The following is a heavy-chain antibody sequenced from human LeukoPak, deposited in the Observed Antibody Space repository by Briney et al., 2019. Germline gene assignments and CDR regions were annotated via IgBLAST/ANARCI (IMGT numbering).Heavy chain of an antibody. CDR3: AREPVGVVSPFDY. CDR1: GFTFSNAW. D-gene: IGHD3-22*01. Sequence: PGGSLRLSCAASGFTFSNAWMSWIRQPPGKGLEWIGYIYYSGSTNYNPSLKSRVTISVDTSKNQFSLKLSSVTAADTAVYYCAREPVGVVSPFDYWGQGTLVTVSS. J-gene: IGHJ4*02. V-gene: IGHV4-59*01. CDR2: IYYSGST.